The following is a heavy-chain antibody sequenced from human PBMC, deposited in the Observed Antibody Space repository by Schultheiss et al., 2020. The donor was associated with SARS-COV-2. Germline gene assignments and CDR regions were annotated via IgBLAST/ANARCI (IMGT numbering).Heavy chain of an antibody. V-gene: IGHV4-61*02. J-gene: IGHJ6*02. CDR3: ARSAGADPYDFWSGWPTYGMDV. CDR2: IYISGST. Sequence: SETLSLTCTVSGGSIRSGSYYWSWIRQSAGKGLEWIGRIYISGSTNYNPSLKSRVTISVDTSKNQFSLKLSSVTAADTAVYYCARSAGADPYDFWSGWPTYGMDVWGQGTTVTVSS. CDR1: GGSIRSGSYY. D-gene: IGHD3-3*01.